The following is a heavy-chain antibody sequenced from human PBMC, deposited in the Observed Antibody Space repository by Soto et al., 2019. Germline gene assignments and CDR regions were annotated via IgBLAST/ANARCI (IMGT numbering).Heavy chain of an antibody. CDR2: IWYDGSNT. J-gene: IGHJ1*01. CDR3: ARGLRAAAGRDYFQY. CDR1: GFIFSSYG. V-gene: IGHV3-33*01. D-gene: IGHD6-13*01. Sequence: QVQLVESGGGVVQPGRSLTLSCAASGFIFSSYGMHWVRQAPGKGLQWVAVIWYDGSNTYYADSVKGRFTISRDNSKNTLYLQMNSLRAEHTAVYYCARGLRAAAGRDYFQYWGQGTLVTVSS.